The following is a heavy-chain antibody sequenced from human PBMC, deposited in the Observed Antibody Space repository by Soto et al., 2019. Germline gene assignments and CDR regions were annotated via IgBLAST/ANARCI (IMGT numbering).Heavy chain of an antibody. CDR1: GGPVSSGSYY. CDR3: AREHSYGPFEY. Sequence: PSETLSLTCTVSGGPVSSGSYYWSWIRQPPGKGLEWIGYIYYSGSTNYNPSLKSRVTISVDTSKNHFSLKLSSVTAADTAVYYCAREHSYGPFEYWGQGTLVIVSS. D-gene: IGHD5-18*01. J-gene: IGHJ4*02. V-gene: IGHV4-61*01. CDR2: IYYSGST.